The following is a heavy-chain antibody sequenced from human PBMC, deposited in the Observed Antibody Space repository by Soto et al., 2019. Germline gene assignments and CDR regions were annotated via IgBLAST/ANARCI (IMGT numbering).Heavy chain of an antibody. V-gene: IGHV4-39*01. Sequence: PSETLSLTCTVSGGSISSSSYYWGWIRQPPGKGLEWIGSIYYSGSTYYNPSLKSRVTISVDTSKNQFSLNLSSVTAADTAVYYCARPRGYCISTSCYGDYIFDYWGQGTLVTVSS. D-gene: IGHD2-2*01. J-gene: IGHJ4*02. CDR1: GGSISSSSYY. CDR2: IYYSGST. CDR3: ARPRGYCISTSCYGDYIFDY.